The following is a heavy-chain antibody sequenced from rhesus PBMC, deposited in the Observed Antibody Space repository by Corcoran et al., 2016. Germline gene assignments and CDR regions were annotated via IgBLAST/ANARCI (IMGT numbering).Heavy chain of an antibody. CDR1: GGSITGYY. Sequence: QVKLQQWGEGLVKPSETLSLTCAVYGGSITGYYWSWIRQPPGKGLEWIGNIDGNSASTNYNPSLTNRVTISKDTSKNQFSLKLSSVTAADTAVYYCARVLRDRFDVWGPGVLVTVSS. V-gene: IGHV4-73*01. J-gene: IGHJ5-1*01. CDR2: IDGNSAST. CDR3: ARVLRDRFDV. D-gene: IGHD3-3*01.